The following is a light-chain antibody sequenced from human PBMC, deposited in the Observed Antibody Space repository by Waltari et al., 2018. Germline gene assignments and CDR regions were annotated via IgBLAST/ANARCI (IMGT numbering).Light chain of an antibody. CDR3: SAWDDSLNGHVV. J-gene: IGLJ2*01. CDR2: SNN. V-gene: IGLV1-44*01. Sequence: QSLLTQPPSVSGTPGQRVTIPCSGSTSNLGSNVVSWYQQLPGAAPKLLIHSNNQRPSGVTDRFSCSKSGTSASLAISGLQSADEADYYCSAWDDSLNGHVVFGGGTKLIVL. CDR1: TSNLGSNV.